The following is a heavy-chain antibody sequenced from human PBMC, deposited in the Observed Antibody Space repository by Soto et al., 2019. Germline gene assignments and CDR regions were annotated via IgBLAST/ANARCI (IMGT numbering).Heavy chain of an antibody. CDR2: IYPGDSDT. Sequence: HGESLKISCKGSGYSFTSYWIGWVRQMPGKGLEWMGIIYPGDSDTRYSPSFQGQVTISADKSISTAYLQWSSLEASDTAMYYCARHQTTVVTPKHFDYWGQGTLVTVSS. CDR1: GYSFTSYW. CDR3: ARHQTTVVTPKHFDY. J-gene: IGHJ4*02. V-gene: IGHV5-51*01. D-gene: IGHD4-17*01.